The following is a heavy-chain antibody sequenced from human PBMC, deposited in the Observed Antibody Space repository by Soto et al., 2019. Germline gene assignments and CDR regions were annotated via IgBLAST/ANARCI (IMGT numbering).Heavy chain of an antibody. D-gene: IGHD6-13*01. V-gene: IGHV1-46*01. CDR3: ARDRASKAAADPYNWFDP. CDR2: INPSGGST. CDR1: GYTFTSYD. J-gene: IGHJ5*02. Sequence: SVKVSCNASGYTFTSYDMHWVRQAPGQGLEWMGIINPSGGSTSYAQKFQGRVTMTRDTSTSTVYMELSSLRSEDTAVYYCARDRASKAAADPYNWFDPWGQGTLVTVSS.